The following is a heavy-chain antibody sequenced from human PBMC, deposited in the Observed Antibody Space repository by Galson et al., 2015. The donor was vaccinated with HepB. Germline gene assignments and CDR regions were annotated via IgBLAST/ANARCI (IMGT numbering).Heavy chain of an antibody. CDR1: GFTFSNAW. Sequence: SLRLSCAASGFTFSNAWMNWVRQAPGKGLEWVGRIKSKTDGGTTDYAAPVKGRFTISRDDSKNTLYLQMNSLKTEDTAVYYCTTTLTYYDFWSGHPNEFDYWGQGTLVTVSS. V-gene: IGHV3-15*07. CDR3: TTTLTYYDFWSGHPNEFDY. CDR2: IKSKTDGGTT. D-gene: IGHD3-3*01. J-gene: IGHJ4*02.